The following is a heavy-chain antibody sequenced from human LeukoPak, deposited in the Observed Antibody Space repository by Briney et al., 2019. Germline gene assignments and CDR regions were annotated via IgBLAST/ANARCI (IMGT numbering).Heavy chain of an antibody. CDR3: ARSGGHDAFDI. V-gene: IGHV6-1*01. D-gene: IGHD4-23*01. CDR2: TYYRSKWYN. Sequence: SQTLSLTCALSGDIVSSYSAAWSWIRQSPSRGLEWLGRTYYRSKWYNDYAVSVKSRITINPDTSKNQFSLQLTSVTPEDTAVYYCARSGGHDAFDIWGQGTMVTVSS. J-gene: IGHJ3*02. CDR1: GDIVSSYSAA.